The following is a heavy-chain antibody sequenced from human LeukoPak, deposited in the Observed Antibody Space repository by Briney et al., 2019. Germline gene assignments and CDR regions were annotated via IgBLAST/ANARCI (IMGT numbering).Heavy chain of an antibody. Sequence: SETLSLTCAVSGGSISSSNWWSWVRQPPGKGPEWIGEIYHSGSTNYNPSLKSRVTISVDKSKNQFSLKLSSVTAADTAVYYCAREEYYDSSGYPLYFDYWGQGTLVTVSS. CDR2: IYHSGST. D-gene: IGHD3-22*01. V-gene: IGHV4-4*02. CDR3: AREEYYDSSGYPLYFDY. CDR1: GGSISSSNW. J-gene: IGHJ4*02.